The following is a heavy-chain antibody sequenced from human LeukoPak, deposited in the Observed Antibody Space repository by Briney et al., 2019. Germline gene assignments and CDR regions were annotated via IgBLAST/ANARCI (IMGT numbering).Heavy chain of an antibody. CDR1: GFTFSSYA. V-gene: IGHV3-23*01. D-gene: IGHD6-19*01. CDR2: ISGSGNRT. J-gene: IGHJ4*02. CDR3: AKAAGYSSGWYDY. Sequence: GGSLRLSCAASGFTFSSYAMSWVRQAPGKGLEWVSSISGSGNRTYYADSVKGRFTISRDNSKNTLYLQMNSLRAEDTAVYYCAKAAGYSSGWYDYWGQGTLVTVSS.